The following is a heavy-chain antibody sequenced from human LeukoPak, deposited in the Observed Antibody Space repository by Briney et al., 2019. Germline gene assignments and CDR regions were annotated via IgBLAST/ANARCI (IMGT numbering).Heavy chain of an antibody. CDR1: GGTFSSYA. V-gene: IGHV1-69*13. CDR3: ARVYGSTDYYYYYGMDV. D-gene: IGHD4-23*01. J-gene: IGHJ6*02. CDR2: IIPIFGTA. Sequence: ASVKVSCKASGGTFSSYAISWVRQAPGQGLEWMGGIIPIFGTANYAQKFQGRVTITADESTSTAYMELSSLRSEDTAVYYCARVYGSTDYYYYYGMDVWGQGTTVTVSS.